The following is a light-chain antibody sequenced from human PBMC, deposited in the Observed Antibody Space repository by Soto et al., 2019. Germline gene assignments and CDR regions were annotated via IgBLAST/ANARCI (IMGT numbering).Light chain of an antibody. Sequence: EIVMTQSPATLSVSPGERATLSCRASQSVSSNLAWYQKKPGQAPRLLIYGASTRATGIPARFSGSGSGTEFTLTFSSPQSEDFAVYYCQQYNNWPPITFGPGTKVDIK. V-gene: IGKV3-15*01. CDR2: GAS. CDR1: QSVSSN. J-gene: IGKJ3*01. CDR3: QQYNNWPPIT.